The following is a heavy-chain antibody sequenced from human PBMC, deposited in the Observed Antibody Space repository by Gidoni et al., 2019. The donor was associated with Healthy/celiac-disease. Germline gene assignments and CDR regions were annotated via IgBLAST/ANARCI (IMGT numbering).Heavy chain of an antibody. CDR2: ARNKANSHTT. D-gene: IGHD1-26*01. J-gene: IGHJ4*02. V-gene: IGHV3-72*01. CDR3: TRSTGSYFGDY. Sequence: EVQLVESGGGLVQPVGSLRLSCAASGFSFSDYYMDWVRPAPGKGTEWVGCARNKANSHTTEYAASVKGRFTISRDDSKNSLYLQMNSLNTEDTAVYYCTRSTGSYFGDYWGQGTLVTVSS. CDR1: GFSFSDYY.